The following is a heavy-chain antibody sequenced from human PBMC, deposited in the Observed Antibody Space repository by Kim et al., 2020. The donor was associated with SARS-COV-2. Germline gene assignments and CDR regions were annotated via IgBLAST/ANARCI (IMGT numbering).Heavy chain of an antibody. V-gene: IGHV4-59*08. Sequence: SETLSLTCTVSGGSISSYYWSWIRQPPGKGLEWVGYIYYSGSTNYNPSLKSRVTISGDTSKNQFSLKLSSVTAADTAFYYCARQRYGSGTYSWYFDLWGR. CDR1: GGSISSYY. CDR2: IYYSGST. CDR3: ARQRYGSGTYSWYFDL. D-gene: IGHD3-10*01. J-gene: IGHJ2*01.